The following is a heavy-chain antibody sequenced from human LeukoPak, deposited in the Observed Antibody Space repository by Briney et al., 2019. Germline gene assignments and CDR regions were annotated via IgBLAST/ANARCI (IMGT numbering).Heavy chain of an antibody. Sequence: SETLSLTCTVSGGSISSSSYYWGWIRQSPGKGLEWIGSICCGGSTYYNPSLKSRVTISVDTSSNQFSMNLNSVTAADTAVYYCAKGAGPPWFDPWGQGTLVTVSS. J-gene: IGHJ5*02. CDR2: ICCGGST. CDR3: AKGAGPPWFDP. CDR1: GGSISSSSYY. D-gene: IGHD6-19*01. V-gene: IGHV4-39*01.